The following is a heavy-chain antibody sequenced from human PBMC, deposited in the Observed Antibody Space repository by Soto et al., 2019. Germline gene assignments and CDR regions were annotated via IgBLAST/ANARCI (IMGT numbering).Heavy chain of an antibody. Sequence: PSETLSLTCTVSGGSVSSDSYFWSWVRQPPGKGLEWIGYVSYRGITNYNPSLKSRVTISVDTSKNQFSLKLSSVTAADTAVYYCARARSSSWYSQKITQNNWFDPWGQGTLVTVSS. CDR2: VSYRGIT. D-gene: IGHD6-13*01. V-gene: IGHV4-61*01. J-gene: IGHJ5*02. CDR3: ARARSSSWYSQKITQNNWFDP. CDR1: GGSVSSDSYF.